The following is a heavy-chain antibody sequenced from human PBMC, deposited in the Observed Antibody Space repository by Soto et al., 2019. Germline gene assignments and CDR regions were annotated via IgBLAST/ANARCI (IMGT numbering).Heavy chain of an antibody. CDR1: GYTFTSYG. CDR3: ARGTYYYDSWGWTVWDY. V-gene: IGHV1-18*04. CDR2: ISAYNGNT. D-gene: IGHD3-22*01. Sequence: QVQLVQSGAEVKKPGASVKVSCKASGYTFTSYGISWVRQAPGQGLEWMGWISAYNGNTNYAQKLQGRVTMATDTSTSTAYMELRSLRSDDTAVYYCARGTYYYDSWGWTVWDYWGQGTLVTVSS. J-gene: IGHJ4*02.